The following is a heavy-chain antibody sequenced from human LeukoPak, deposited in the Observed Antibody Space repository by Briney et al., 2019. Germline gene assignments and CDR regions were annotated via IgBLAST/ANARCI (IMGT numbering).Heavy chain of an antibody. J-gene: IGHJ3*02. V-gene: IGHV5-51*01. D-gene: IGHD2-21*02. Sequence: GESLKISCKGSGYSFTTYWIGWVRQMPGKGLEWMGIIYPGDSDTRYSPSFQGQVTISADKSISTAYLQWSSLEASDTAMYYCARQLAYCGGDCYWRTFDIWGQGTMVIVSS. CDR3: ARQLAYCGGDCYWRTFDI. CDR2: IYPGDSDT. CDR1: GYSFTTYW.